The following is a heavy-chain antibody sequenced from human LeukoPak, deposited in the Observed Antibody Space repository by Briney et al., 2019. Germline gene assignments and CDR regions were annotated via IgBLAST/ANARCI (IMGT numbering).Heavy chain of an antibody. V-gene: IGHV3-30-3*01. CDR1: GFTFSSYA. Sequence: GGSLRLSCAASGFTFSSYAMHWVRQAPGKGLEWVAVISYDGSNKHYADSVKGRFTISRDNSKNTLYLQMNSLRAEDTAVYYCARAEGDIVVVVAHFDYWGQGTLVTVSS. D-gene: IGHD2-15*01. J-gene: IGHJ4*02. CDR2: ISYDGSNK. CDR3: ARAEGDIVVVVAHFDY.